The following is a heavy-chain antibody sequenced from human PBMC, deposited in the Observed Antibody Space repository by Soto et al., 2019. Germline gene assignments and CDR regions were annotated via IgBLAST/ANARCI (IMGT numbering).Heavy chain of an antibody. D-gene: IGHD5-12*01. CDR2: IIPISGRT. V-gene: IGHV1-69*01. CDR3: ATRGTQGRWLEFADY. J-gene: IGHJ4*02. CDR1: GGTFSSLG. Sequence: QVQLVQSGAEVKRPGSSVKVSCEASGGTFSSLGFTWVRQAPGQGLEWMGGIIPISGRTTFAPKFLGRVTIPADESTRTTYMELTALTSDDTASYYCATRGTQGRWLEFADYWGQGTLVTVSS.